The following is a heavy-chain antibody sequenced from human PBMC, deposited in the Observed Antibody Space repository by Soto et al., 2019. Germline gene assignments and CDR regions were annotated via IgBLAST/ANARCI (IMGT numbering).Heavy chain of an antibody. V-gene: IGHV1-46*01. CDR3: ARPARNDYGDYYLQFDY. Sequence: QVQLVQSGAEVKKPGASVKVSCKASGYTFTSYYMHWVRQAPGQGLEWMGIINPSGGSTSYAQKFQGRVTMTRDTSTSTVYMELSSLRSEDTAVYYCARPARNDYGDYYLQFDYWGQGTLVTVSS. J-gene: IGHJ4*02. D-gene: IGHD4-17*01. CDR2: INPSGGST. CDR1: GYTFTSYY.